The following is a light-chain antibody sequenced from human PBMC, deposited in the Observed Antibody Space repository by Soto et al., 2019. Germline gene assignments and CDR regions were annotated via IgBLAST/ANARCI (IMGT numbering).Light chain of an antibody. J-gene: IGKJ1*01. CDR1: QSVSSSY. CDR2: GAS. V-gene: IGKV3-20*01. CDR3: QQYGSSPSWT. Sequence: ETVLTQSPGTLSLSPGERATLSCRASQSVSSSYLAWYQQKPGQAPRLLIYGASSRATVIPDRFSGSGSGTDFTLTISRLEPEDFAVYYCQQYGSSPSWTLGQGTKVDIK.